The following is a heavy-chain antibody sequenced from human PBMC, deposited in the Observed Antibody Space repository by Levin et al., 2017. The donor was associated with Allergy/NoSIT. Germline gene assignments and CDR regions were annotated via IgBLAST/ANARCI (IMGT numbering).Heavy chain of an antibody. J-gene: IGHJ4*02. V-gene: IGHV3-21*01. Sequence: PGESLKISCAASGFTFSSYSMNWVRQAPGKGLEWVSSISSSSSYIYYADSVKGRFTISRDNAKNSLYLQMNSLRAEDTAVYYCAREGNLDYWGQGTLVTVSS. CDR3: AREGNLDY. D-gene: IGHD1-14*01. CDR2: ISSSSSYI. CDR1: GFTFSSYS.